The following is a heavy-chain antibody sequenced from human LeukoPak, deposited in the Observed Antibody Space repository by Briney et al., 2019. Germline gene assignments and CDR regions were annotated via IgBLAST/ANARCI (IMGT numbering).Heavy chain of an antibody. CDR3: AKDTGGYSKYYFDY. CDR1: GFTFDDYA. Sequence: GGSLRLSCAASGFTFDDYAMHWVRQAPGKGLEWVSGISWNSGSIGYADSVKGRFTISRDNAKNSLYLQMNSLRAEDTALYYCAKDTGGYSKYYFDYWGQGTLVTVSS. CDR2: ISWNSGSI. J-gene: IGHJ4*02. V-gene: IGHV3-9*01. D-gene: IGHD6-13*01.